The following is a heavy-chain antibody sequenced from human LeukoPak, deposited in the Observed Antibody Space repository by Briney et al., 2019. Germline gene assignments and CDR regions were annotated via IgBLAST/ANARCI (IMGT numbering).Heavy chain of an antibody. CDR1: GFTFSSYS. Sequence: GGSLRLSCAASGFTFSSYSMNWVRQAPGKGLEWVSYISSSSSTIYYADSVKGRFTISRDNAKNSLYLQMNSLRAEDTAVYYCARLPAYCSSTSCYVDYWGQGTLVTVSS. D-gene: IGHD2-2*01. J-gene: IGHJ4*02. CDR2: ISSSSSTI. CDR3: ARLPAYCSSTSCYVDY. V-gene: IGHV3-48*04.